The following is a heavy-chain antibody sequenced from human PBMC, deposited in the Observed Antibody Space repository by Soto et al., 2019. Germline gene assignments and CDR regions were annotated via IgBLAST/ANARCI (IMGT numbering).Heavy chain of an antibody. CDR3: ARDDSSGYYSDWYFDL. V-gene: IGHV3-30*03. Sequence: PGGSLRLSCAASGFTFSSYGMHWVRQAPGKGLEWVAVISYDGSNKYYADSVKGRFTISRDNSKNTPYLQMNSLRAEDTAVYYCARDDSSGYYSDWYFDLWGRGTLVTVSS. D-gene: IGHD3-22*01. CDR1: GFTFSSYG. CDR2: ISYDGSNK. J-gene: IGHJ2*01.